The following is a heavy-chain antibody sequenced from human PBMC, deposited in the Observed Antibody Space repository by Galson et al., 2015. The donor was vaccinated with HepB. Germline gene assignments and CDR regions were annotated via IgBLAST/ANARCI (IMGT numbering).Heavy chain of an antibody. Sequence: SVKVSCKASGYTFTGYYMHWVRQAPGQGLEWMGWINPNSGGTNYAQKFQGWVTMTRDTSISTAYMELSRLRSDDTAVYYCARGALAAAQGGFDYWGQGTLVTVSS. D-gene: IGHD6-13*01. CDR1: GYTFTGYY. J-gene: IGHJ4*02. CDR2: INPNSGGT. V-gene: IGHV1-2*04. CDR3: ARGALAAAQGGFDY.